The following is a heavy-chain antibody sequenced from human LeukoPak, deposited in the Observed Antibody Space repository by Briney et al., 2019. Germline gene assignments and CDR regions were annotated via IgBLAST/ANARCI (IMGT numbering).Heavy chain of an antibody. D-gene: IGHD3-3*01. J-gene: IGHJ4*02. CDR2: ISYDGSNK. CDR1: GFTFSSYG. CDR3: AKQRRLTTLRFLEGQQYYFDS. V-gene: IGHV3-30*18. Sequence: GGSLRLSCAASGFTFSSYGMHWVRQAPGKGLEWVAVISYDGSNKYYADSVKGRFTISRDNSKNTLYLQMNSLRAEDTAMFYCAKQRRLTTLRFLEGQQYYFDSWGQGALVTVSS.